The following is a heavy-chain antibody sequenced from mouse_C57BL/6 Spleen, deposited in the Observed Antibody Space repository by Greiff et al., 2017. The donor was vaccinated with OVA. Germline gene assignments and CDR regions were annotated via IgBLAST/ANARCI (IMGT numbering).Heavy chain of an antibody. D-gene: IGHD1-1*01. CDR1: GYTFTSYW. J-gene: IGHJ1*03. CDR2: IHPNSGST. V-gene: IGHV1-64*01. CDR3: ARSSYYYGISYWYFDV. Sequence: QVQLQQPGAELVKPGASVKLSCKASGYTFTSYWMHWVKQRPGQGLEWIGMIHPNSGSTNYNEKFKSKATLTVDKSSSTAYMQLSSLTSEDSAVYYCARSSYYYGISYWYFDVWGTGTTVTVSS.